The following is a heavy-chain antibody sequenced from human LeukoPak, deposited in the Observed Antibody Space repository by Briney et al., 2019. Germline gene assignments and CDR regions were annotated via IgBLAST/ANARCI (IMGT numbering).Heavy chain of an antibody. CDR2: IGGRGDGI. D-gene: IGHD2-15*01. Sequence: GGSLRLSCAASGFTFRNYGMNWVRQAPGKGLEWISYIGGRGDGISYADSVKGRFTVSGDNAKNSLFLQMNRLRGEDTAIYFCAREIPGRIAADCWGQGTLVTVSS. CDR1: GFTFRNYG. CDR3: AREIPGRIAADC. J-gene: IGHJ4*02. V-gene: IGHV3-48*01.